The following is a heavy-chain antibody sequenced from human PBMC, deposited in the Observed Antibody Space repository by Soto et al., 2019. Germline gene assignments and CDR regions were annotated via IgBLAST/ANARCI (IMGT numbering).Heavy chain of an antibody. V-gene: IGHV3-7*05. Sequence: EVQLVESGGGLVQSGGSLRLSCAASGFTFSSYWMSWVRPGPGKGPEWVANIKQDGSEKYYVDSVKGRFTISRDNAKNSLYLQMTSLIAEETAVYHCAKSLADIPWESWGQGTLVTVSS. CDR2: IKQDGSEK. CDR1: GFTFSSYW. CDR3: AKSLADIPWES. J-gene: IGHJ5*02. D-gene: IGHD1-26*01.